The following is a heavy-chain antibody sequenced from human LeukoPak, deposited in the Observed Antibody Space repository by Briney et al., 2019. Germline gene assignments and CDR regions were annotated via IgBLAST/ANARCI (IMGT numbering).Heavy chain of an antibody. CDR2: IYTSGST. J-gene: IGHJ4*02. D-gene: IGHD3-22*01. CDR3: ASSQSSGYYYTIYY. CDR1: GDFITAYY. V-gene: IGHV4-4*07. Sequence: SETLSLTCTVSGDFITAYYWSWIRQPAGKGLEWIGRIYTSGSTNYNPSLKSRVTISVDTSKNQFSLKLSSVTAADTAVYYCASSQSSGYYYTIYYWGQGTLVTVSS.